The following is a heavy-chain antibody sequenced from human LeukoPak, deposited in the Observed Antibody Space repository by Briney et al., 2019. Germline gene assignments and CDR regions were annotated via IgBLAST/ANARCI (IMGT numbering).Heavy chain of an antibody. D-gene: IGHD3-16*01. V-gene: IGHV5-51*01. CDR3: AGLFSASPGGFDY. CDR2: IYPGDSDT. Sequence: GESLKISCKGSGYRFTSYWIGWVRQLPGKGLDWMGIIYPGDSDTRYSPSFQGQVTISADKSINTAYLQWSGLKASDTAIYYCAGLFSASPGGFDYWGQGTPVTVSS. CDR1: GYRFTSYW. J-gene: IGHJ4*02.